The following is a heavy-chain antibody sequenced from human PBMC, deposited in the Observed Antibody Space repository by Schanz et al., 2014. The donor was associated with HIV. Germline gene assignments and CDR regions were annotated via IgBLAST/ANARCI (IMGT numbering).Heavy chain of an antibody. CDR3: AKVDAAHKHIGAAGD. V-gene: IGHV3-23*01. CDR1: GFTFSSHA. D-gene: IGHD6-13*01. Sequence: EVQLLESGGDLVQPGGSLRLSCAASGFTFSSHAMTWVRQAPGKGLEWVSVISGSGRSTYYADSVKGRFTISRDNSNNTVYMQMTRLRSEDTAVYYCAKVDAAHKHIGAAGDWGQGTLVTVSS. CDR2: ISGSGRST. J-gene: IGHJ4*02.